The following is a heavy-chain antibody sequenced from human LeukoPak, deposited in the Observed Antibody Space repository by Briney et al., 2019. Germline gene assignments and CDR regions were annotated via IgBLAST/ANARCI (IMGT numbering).Heavy chain of an antibody. CDR1: GGSISSYC. CDR3: ARGLWFGVPGAFDF. CDR2: ISYSGST. D-gene: IGHD3-10*01. Sequence: SETLSLTCTDSGGSISSYCWSWIRQPPGKGLEWIGYISYSGSTNYNPSLMSRVTISVDTSKNQFSLKLSSVTAADTAVYYCARGLWFGVPGAFDFWGQGTVVTVSS. J-gene: IGHJ3*01. V-gene: IGHV4-59*12.